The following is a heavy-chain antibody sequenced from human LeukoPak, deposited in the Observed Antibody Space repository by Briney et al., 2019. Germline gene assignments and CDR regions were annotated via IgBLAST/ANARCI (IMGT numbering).Heavy chain of an antibody. CDR1: GFTFSSYE. D-gene: IGHD3-9*01. V-gene: IGHV3-48*03. CDR3: ARDRLHYDSLTGYPAD. CDR2: ISSSGSTI. Sequence: GGSLRLSCAASGFTFSSYEMNWVRQAPGKGLEWVSYISSSGSTIYYADSVKGRFTISRDSAKNSLYLQMNSLRAEDTAVYYCARDRLHYDSLTGYPADWGQGTLVTVSS. J-gene: IGHJ4*02.